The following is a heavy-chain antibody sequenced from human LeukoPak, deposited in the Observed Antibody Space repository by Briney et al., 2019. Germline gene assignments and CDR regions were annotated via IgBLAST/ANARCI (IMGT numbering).Heavy chain of an antibody. V-gene: IGHV1-46*01. CDR3: AREYSHGDHDY. D-gene: IGHD4-17*01. J-gene: IGHJ4*02. Sequence: ASVKVSCEASGYTFTSYYMHWVRQAPGQGLEWMGIINPSGGSTSYAQKFQGRVTMTRDTSTSTVYMELSSLRSEDTAVYYCAREYSHGDHDYWGQGTLVTVSS. CDR1: GYTFTSYY. CDR2: INPSGGST.